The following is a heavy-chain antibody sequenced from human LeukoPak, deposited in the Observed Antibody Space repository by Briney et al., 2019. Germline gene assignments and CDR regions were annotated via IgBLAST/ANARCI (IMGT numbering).Heavy chain of an antibody. CDR1: GYTFTSYG. Sequence: ASVKVSCKASGYTFTSYGISWVRQAPGQRLEWMGWISAYNGNTNYAQKLQGRVTMTTDTSTSTAYMELRSLRSDDTAVYYCARDQLNYYDSSGYDAFDIWGQGTMVTVSS. D-gene: IGHD3-22*01. J-gene: IGHJ3*02. CDR2: ISAYNGNT. CDR3: ARDQLNYYDSSGYDAFDI. V-gene: IGHV1-18*01.